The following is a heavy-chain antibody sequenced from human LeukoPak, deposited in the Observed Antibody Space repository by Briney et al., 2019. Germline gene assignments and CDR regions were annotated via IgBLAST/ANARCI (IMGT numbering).Heavy chain of an antibody. J-gene: IGHJ4*02. CDR2: IYHSGST. CDR3: ARLDGAWGYFDY. V-gene: IGHV4-39*01. D-gene: IGHD3-16*01. CDR1: GGSISSDAYY. Sequence: PSETLSLTCTVSGGSISSDAYYWGWIRQPPKNGLEWIGTIYHSGSTYLNPSLRSRLTISVDTSKNQFSLNLSSVTAADTAVYYCARLDGAWGYFDYWGQGTLVTVSS.